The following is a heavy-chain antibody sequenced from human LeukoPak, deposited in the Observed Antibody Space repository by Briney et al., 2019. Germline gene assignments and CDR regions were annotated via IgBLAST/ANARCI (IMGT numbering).Heavy chain of an antibody. CDR3: AGDSEKSSSFAFDI. J-gene: IGHJ3*02. D-gene: IGHD6-13*01. V-gene: IGHV3-7*01. Sequence: GGSLRLSCAASGFTFSSYWMAWVRQAPGKGLEWVANINLDGSEKDYVDSLKGRCTISRDDAKNSLYLQLDTLRAEDTAVYYCAGDSEKSSSFAFDIWGQGTVVAVSS. CDR2: INLDGSEK. CDR1: GFTFSSYW.